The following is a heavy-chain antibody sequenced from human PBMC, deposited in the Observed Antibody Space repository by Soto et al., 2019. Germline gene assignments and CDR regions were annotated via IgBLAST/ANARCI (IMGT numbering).Heavy chain of an antibody. J-gene: IGHJ4*01. CDR3: ARAAYANGWIFDC. V-gene: IGHV3-7*01. CDR1: GFTFSSYW. D-gene: IGHD2-2*01. CDR2: IKQDGSEK. Sequence: GGSLRLSCAASGFTFSSYWMSWVRQPPGKGLEWVANIKQDGSEKYYVDSVKGRFTLSRDNAKNSLHLQMDSLRAEDTAMYFCARAAYANGWIFDCWGQGTLVTVSS.